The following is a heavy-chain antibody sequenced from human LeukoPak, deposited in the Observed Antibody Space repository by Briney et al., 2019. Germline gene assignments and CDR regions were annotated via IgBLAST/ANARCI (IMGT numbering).Heavy chain of an antibody. CDR1: GYTFTGYY. D-gene: IGHD6-13*01. J-gene: IGHJ6*03. V-gene: IGHV1-2*02. Sequence: ASVKVSCKAFGYTFTGYYIHWVRQAPGQGLEWMGWINPNSGGTNYAQKFQGRVTMTRDTSISTAYMELSRLRSDDTAVYYCARVVWSIAAAGPPSRYYYMDVWGKGTTVTVSS. CDR3: ARVVWSIAAAGPPSRYYYMDV. CDR2: INPNSGGT.